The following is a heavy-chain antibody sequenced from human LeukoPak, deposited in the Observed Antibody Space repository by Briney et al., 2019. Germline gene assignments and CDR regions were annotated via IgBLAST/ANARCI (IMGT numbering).Heavy chain of an antibody. V-gene: IGHV3-30*04. D-gene: IGHD1-14*01. CDR2: ISYDGSNK. CDR3: ARGGGTIPNWFDP. CDR1: GFTFSSYA. J-gene: IGHJ5*02. Sequence: PGGSLRLSCAASGFTFSSYAMHWVRQAPGKGLEWVAVISYDGSNKYCADSVKGRFTISRDNSKNTLYLQMNSLRAEDTAVYYCARGGGTIPNWFDPWGQGTLVTVSS.